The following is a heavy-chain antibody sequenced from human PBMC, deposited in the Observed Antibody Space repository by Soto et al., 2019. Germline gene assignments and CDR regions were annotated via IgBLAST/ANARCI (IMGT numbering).Heavy chain of an antibody. CDR1: GGSISSGGYY. CDR2: IYYSGST. D-gene: IGHD4-4*01. J-gene: IGHJ5*02. V-gene: IGHV4-31*03. Sequence: QVQRQESGPGLVKPSQTLSLTCTVSGGSISSGGYYWSWIRQHPGTGLEWIGYIYYSGSTYYNPSLKSRFTISVDTSKNQFSLKLSSVTAADTAVYYCARDSNYYWFDPWGQGTLVTVSS. CDR3: ARDSNYYWFDP.